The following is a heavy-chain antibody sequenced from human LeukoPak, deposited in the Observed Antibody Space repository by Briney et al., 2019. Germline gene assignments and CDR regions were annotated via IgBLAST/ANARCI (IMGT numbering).Heavy chain of an antibody. V-gene: IGHV1-8*01. Sequence: GASVKVSCKASGYTFTSYDINWVRQATGQGLEGMGWMNPNSGNTGYAQKFQGRVTMTRNTSISTAYMELSSLRSEDTAVYYCARGYRITMVRGVKSWFDPWGQGTLVTVSS. CDR1: GYTFTSYD. D-gene: IGHD3-10*01. CDR3: ARGYRITMVRGVKSWFDP. J-gene: IGHJ5*02. CDR2: MNPNSGNT.